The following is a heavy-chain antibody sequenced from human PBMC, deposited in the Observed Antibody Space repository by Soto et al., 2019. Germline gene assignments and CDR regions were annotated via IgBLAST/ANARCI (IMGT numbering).Heavy chain of an antibody. CDR1: VGSIYSGAFS. J-gene: IGHJ4*02. CDR3: AREPVGAAYYHYFDY. V-gene: IGHV4-30-2*01. Sequence: SLTCAVSVGSIYSGAFSLSWIRQPPGKGLEWIGYVTHSGTAYSIPSLNGRLTLSVDSSQTQFSLKLSSVTAADTAVYYCAREPVGAAYYHYFDYWGQGTLVTVSS. CDR2: VTHSGTA. D-gene: IGHD1-26*01.